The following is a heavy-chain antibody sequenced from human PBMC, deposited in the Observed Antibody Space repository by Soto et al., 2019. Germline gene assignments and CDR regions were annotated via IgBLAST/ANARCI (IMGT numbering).Heavy chain of an antibody. CDR2: IVVASGRT. J-gene: IGHJ6*02. CDR1: GFDFGSFG. Sequence: SVKVSCKASGFDFGSFGIQFLRQTRGRGLEWIGWIVVASGRTNYARQFQGRVAFSRDMSSTTAYMDLYDLKSDDTAVYFCSADHPHTAIGWPVWGQGTTVTVSS. V-gene: IGHV1-58*02. CDR3: SADHPHTAIGWPV.